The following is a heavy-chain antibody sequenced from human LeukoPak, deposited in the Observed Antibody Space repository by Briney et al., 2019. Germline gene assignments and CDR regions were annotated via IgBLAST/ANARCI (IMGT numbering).Heavy chain of an antibody. J-gene: IGHJ4*02. V-gene: IGHV4-39*02. CDR2: IYYSGST. CDR1: GGSISSSSYY. CDR3: PRERLGDRVLRFLEGYFDY. D-gene: IGHD3-3*01. Sequence: SETLSLTCTVSGGSISSSSYYWGWIRQPPGKGLEWTGSIYYSGSTYYNPSLKSRVTISVDTSKNQFSLKLSSVTAADTAVYYCPRERLGDRVLRFLEGYFDYWGQGTLVTVSS.